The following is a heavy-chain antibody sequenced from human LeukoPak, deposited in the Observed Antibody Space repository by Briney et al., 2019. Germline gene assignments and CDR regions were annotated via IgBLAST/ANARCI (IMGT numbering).Heavy chain of an antibody. CDR1: GFTFSSYG. Sequence: GGSLRLSCAASGFTFSSYGMHWVRQAPGKGLEWVAVIWYDGSNKYYADSVKGRFTISRDNSKNTLYLQMNSLRAEDTAVYYCASLTYSGSDGAFDYWGQGTLVTVSS. D-gene: IGHD1-26*01. CDR2: IWYDGSNK. V-gene: IGHV3-33*01. CDR3: ASLTYSGSDGAFDY. J-gene: IGHJ4*02.